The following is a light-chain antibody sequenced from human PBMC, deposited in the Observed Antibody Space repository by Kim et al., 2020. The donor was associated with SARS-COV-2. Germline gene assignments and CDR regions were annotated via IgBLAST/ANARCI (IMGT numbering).Light chain of an antibody. Sequence: ASVGDRVTITCRASQSISGCLAWYQRKPGKAPKFLLYQASNLESGVPSRFSGSGSGPEFTLPISGLQPDDFATYSFHQYKTYSWAFGQGTKVYIK. CDR1: QSISGC. J-gene: IGKJ1*01. CDR3: HQYKTYSWA. CDR2: QAS. V-gene: IGKV1-5*03.